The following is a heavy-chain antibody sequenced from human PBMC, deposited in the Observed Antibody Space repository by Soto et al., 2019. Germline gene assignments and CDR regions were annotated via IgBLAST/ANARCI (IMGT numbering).Heavy chain of an antibody. CDR2: IIPMFGTT. CDR1: GGAFSSSS. Sequence: QVQLVQSGAEVRKPGSSVKVSCKASGGAFSSSSINWVRQAPGQGLEWMGGIIPMFGTTNYAQKLQGRVTLTADESTSTAYMEMTDLRSEDTAVYYCVKDSESSGYLTHLDYWGQGTLVTVSS. CDR3: VKDSESSGYLTHLDY. J-gene: IGHJ4*02. V-gene: IGHV1-69*01. D-gene: IGHD3-22*01.